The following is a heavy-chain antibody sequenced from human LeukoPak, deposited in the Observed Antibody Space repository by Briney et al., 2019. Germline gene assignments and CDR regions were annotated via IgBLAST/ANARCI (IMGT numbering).Heavy chain of an antibody. CDR1: GSISSYY. CDR2: IYTSGST. CDR3: ARQKCTSTSCLTKNAFDI. V-gene: IGHV4-4*09. J-gene: IGHJ3*02. D-gene: IGHD2-2*01. Sequence: NPSETLSLTCTVSGSISSYYWSWIRQPPGKGLEWIGYIYTSGSTNYNPSLKSRVTISVDTSKNQFSLDLSSVTAADTAVDYCARQKCTSTSCLTKNAFDIWGQGTMVTVSS.